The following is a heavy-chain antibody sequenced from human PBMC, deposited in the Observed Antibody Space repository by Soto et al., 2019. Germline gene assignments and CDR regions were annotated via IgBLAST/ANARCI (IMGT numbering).Heavy chain of an antibody. Sequence: PGESLKISCKSSGYTFTNYWIGWVRQMPGQGLEWMGIIHPGDSDTRYSPSFQGQVTISADKSITTAYLQWSSLKASDTAMYYCAIQAGVTTVTAADYLGQGNLVTVS. D-gene: IGHD4-17*01. CDR3: AIQAGVTTVTAADY. V-gene: IGHV5-51*01. CDR1: GYTFTNYW. J-gene: IGHJ4*02. CDR2: IHPGDSDT.